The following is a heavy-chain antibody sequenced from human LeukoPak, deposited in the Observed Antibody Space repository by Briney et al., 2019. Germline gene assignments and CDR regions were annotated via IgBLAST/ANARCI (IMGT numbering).Heavy chain of an antibody. V-gene: IGHV4-4*02. J-gene: IGHJ4*02. D-gene: IGHD4-23*01. CDR1: GGSISSSNW. Sequence: SETLSLTCAVSGGSISSSNWWSWVRQPPGKGLEWIGEIYHSGSTNYNPSLKSRVTISVDKSKNQFSLKLSSVTAADTAVYYCARVYGGNPGNFDYWGQGTLVTVSS. CDR2: IYHSGST. CDR3: ARVYGGNPGNFDY.